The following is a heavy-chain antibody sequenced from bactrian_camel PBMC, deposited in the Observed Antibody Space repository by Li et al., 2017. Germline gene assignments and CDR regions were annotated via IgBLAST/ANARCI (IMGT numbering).Heavy chain of an antibody. D-gene: IGHD6*01. V-gene: IGHV3S53*01. Sequence: HVQLVESGGGSVQAGGTLRLSCVSSSYRFSRHFMAWFRQGPGSERRVVAATTPDGRIYYADSVKGRFTISQEDAKLTSALQMDNLKPEDTAMYYCAAGDSRVKYDGSWFRALEFGYWDQGTQVTVS. J-gene: IGHJ6*01. CDR1: SYRFSRHF. CDR3: AAGDSRVKYDGSWFRALEFGY. CDR2: TTPDGRI.